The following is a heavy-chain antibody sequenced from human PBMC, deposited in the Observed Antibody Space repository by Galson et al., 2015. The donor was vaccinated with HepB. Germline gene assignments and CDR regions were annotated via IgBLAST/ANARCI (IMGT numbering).Heavy chain of an antibody. CDR2: IWYDGSNK. Sequence: SLRLSCEASGFTFSRYGMHWVRQAPGKGLEWVAVIWYDGSNKYYADSVKGRFTISRDNSKNTLYLQMNSLRAEDTAVYYCARDRLETIYYYYYGMDVWGQGTTVTVSS. CDR3: ARDRLETIYYYYYGMDV. CDR1: GFTFSRYG. J-gene: IGHJ6*02. V-gene: IGHV3-33*08. D-gene: IGHD5-24*01.